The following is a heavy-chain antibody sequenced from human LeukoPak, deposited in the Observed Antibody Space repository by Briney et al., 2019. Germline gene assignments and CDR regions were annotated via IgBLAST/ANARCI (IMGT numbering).Heavy chain of an antibody. CDR3: ARHFGSITMIVVVIDGFDI. V-gene: IGHV4-59*08. CDR1: GGSISTYY. Sequence: PSETLSLTCTVSGGSISTYYLSWIRRPPGKGLEWIGYIYYSGSTTYNPSLKSRVTISIDTSKNQFSQKLSSVTAADTAVYYCARHFGSITMIVVVIDGFDIWGQGTMVTVSS. CDR2: IYYSGST. D-gene: IGHD3-22*01. J-gene: IGHJ3*02.